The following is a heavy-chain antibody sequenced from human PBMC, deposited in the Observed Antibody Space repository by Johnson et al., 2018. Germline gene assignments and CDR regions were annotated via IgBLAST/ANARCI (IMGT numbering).Heavy chain of an antibody. D-gene: IGHD3-3*01. V-gene: IGHV3-11*01. CDR1: GFTLRDYY. CDR3: AAWSGDSRDLEH. J-gene: IGHJ1*01. CDR2: RSRAGTI. Sequence: QVQLVQSGGALVEPGGSLRLSCAASGFTLRDYYPSWIRPAPGKGLDRVSSRSRAGTIYYGASVRGRVTIPRDDAKNSLYPQMNNLRAEDTAVYFCAAWSGDSRDLEHWGQGTLVTVSS.